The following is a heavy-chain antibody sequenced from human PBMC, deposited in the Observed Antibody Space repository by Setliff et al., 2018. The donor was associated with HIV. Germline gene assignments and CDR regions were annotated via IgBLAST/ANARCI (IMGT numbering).Heavy chain of an antibody. CDR2: FDPEDGET. J-gene: IGHJ3*02. Sequence: VASVKVSCKVSGYTLTELSMHWVRQAPGKGLEWMGGFDPEDGETIYAQKFQGRVTMTEDTSTDTAYMELSSLRSEDTAVYYCATRSVLRFSEDAFDIWGQGTMVTVSS. CDR3: ATRSVLRFSEDAFDI. V-gene: IGHV1-24*01. CDR1: GYTLTELS. D-gene: IGHD3-3*01.